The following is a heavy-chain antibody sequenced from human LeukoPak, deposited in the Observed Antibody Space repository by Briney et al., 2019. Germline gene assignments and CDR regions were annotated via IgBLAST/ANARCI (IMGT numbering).Heavy chain of an antibody. CDR2: ISGSGGST. D-gene: IGHD3-9*01. CDR3: AKDHIYDILTGYRNFFDY. CDR1: GFTFSTYA. Sequence: PGGSLRLSCAASGFTFSTYAMSWVRQAPGKGLDWVSGISGSGGSTYYADSVKGRFTISRDNSKNTLYLQMNQMNSLRAEDTAVYYCAKDHIYDILTGYRNFFDYRGQGTLVTVSS. V-gene: IGHV3-23*01. J-gene: IGHJ4*02.